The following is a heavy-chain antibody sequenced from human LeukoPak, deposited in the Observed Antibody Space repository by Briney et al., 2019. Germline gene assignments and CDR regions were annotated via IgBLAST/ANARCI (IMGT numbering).Heavy chain of an antibody. Sequence: PSETLSLTCTVSGGSISSHYWSWIRQPPGKGLEWIGYIYYSGSTNYNPSLKSRVTISVDTSKNQFSLKLSSVTAADTAVYYCARVPNDYGGNPGAYYYYMDVWGKGTTVTVSS. V-gene: IGHV4-59*11. CDR1: GGSISSHY. CDR3: ARVPNDYGGNPGAYYYYMDV. D-gene: IGHD4-23*01. J-gene: IGHJ6*03. CDR2: IYYSGST.